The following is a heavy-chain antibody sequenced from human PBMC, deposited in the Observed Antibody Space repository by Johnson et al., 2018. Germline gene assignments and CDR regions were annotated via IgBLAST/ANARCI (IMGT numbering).Heavy chain of an antibody. D-gene: IGHD6-19*01. Sequence: EQLVESGGGLVKPGGSLRLSCAASGFTFSNAWLNWVRQAPGKGLEWVGRIKSKTDGGTTDYAAPVKGRFTISRDDSKNTLYLQMNSLKTEDTAVYYCTTTTPDSSGWYPNPYYYYYMDVWGKGTTVTVSS. J-gene: IGHJ6*03. CDR1: GFTFSNAW. CDR3: TTTTPDSSGWYPNPYYYYYMDV. V-gene: IGHV3-15*07. CDR2: IKSKTDGGTT.